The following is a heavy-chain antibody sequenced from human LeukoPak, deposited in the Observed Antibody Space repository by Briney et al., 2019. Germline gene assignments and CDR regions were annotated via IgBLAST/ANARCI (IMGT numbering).Heavy chain of an antibody. Sequence: SETLSLTCTVSGGSISSYYWSWIRQSPGKGLEWIGYIYYSGSTYYNPSLKSRVTISVDTSKNQFSLKLSSVTAADTAVYYCARVNYDFWSGYYKGGLFDYWGQGTLVTVSS. CDR3: ARVNYDFWSGYYKGGLFDY. J-gene: IGHJ4*02. V-gene: IGHV4-59*12. CDR1: GGSISSYY. D-gene: IGHD3-3*01. CDR2: IYYSGST.